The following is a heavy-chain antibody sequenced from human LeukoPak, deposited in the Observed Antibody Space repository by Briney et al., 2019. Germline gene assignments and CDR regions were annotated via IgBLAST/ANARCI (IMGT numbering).Heavy chain of an antibody. CDR3: ARLDYYDSSGYYQNWFDP. CDR2: INPNSGGT. V-gene: IGHV1-2*02. J-gene: IGHJ5*02. CDR1: GYTFTGYY. D-gene: IGHD3-22*01. Sequence: ASVKVSCKASGYTFTGYYMHWVRQAPGQGLEWMGWINPNSGGTNYAQKFQGRVTVTRDTSISTAYMELSRLRSDDTAVYYCARLDYYDSSGYYQNWFDPWGQGTLVTVSS.